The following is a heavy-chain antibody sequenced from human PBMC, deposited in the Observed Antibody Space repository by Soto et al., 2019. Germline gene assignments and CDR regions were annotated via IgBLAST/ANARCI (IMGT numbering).Heavy chain of an antibody. D-gene: IGHD5-12*01. CDR1: GFTFSSYG. J-gene: IGHJ5*02. Sequence: QVQLVESGGGVVQPGRSLRLSCAASGFTFSSYGMHWVRQAPGKGLEWVAVISYDRSNKYYADSVKGRFTISRDNSKNTLYLQMNSLRAEDTAVYYCAKESVATRANRFDPWGQGTLVTVSS. CDR2: ISYDRSNK. CDR3: AKESVATRANRFDP. V-gene: IGHV3-30*18.